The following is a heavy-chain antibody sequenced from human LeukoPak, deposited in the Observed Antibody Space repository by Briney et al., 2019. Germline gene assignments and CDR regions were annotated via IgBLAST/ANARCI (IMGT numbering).Heavy chain of an antibody. CDR2: INSDGSST. V-gene: IGHV3-74*01. CDR3: ARAAGGDY. D-gene: IGHD4-23*01. J-gene: IGHJ4*02. Sequence: PGGSLRLSCAASGFTFSSYWMHWVRQAPGKGPVWVSRINSDGSSTSYADSVKGRFTISRDNAKNTLYLQMNSLRAEDTAVYYRARAAGGDYWGQGALVTVSS. CDR1: GFTFSSYW.